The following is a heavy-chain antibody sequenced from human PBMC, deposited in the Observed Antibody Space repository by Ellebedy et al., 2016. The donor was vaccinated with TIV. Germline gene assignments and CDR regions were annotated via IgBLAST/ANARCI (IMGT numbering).Heavy chain of an antibody. J-gene: IGHJ5*02. CDR3: ARHGGRGSNFWFDP. V-gene: IGHV5-51*01. D-gene: IGHD2-15*01. Sequence: GGSLRLSCKGSGYTFASNWIGWVRQMPGKGLEWMGIIYPGDSDTRYSPSFQGQVTISADKSISTAYLQWSSLKASDTAMYYCARHGGRGSNFWFDPWGQGTLVTVSS. CDR1: GYTFASNW. CDR2: IYPGDSDT.